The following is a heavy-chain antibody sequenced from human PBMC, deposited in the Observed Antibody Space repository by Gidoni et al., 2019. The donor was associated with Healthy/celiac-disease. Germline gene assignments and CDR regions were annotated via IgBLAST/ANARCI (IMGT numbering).Heavy chain of an antibody. CDR2: IYTSGST. Sequence: QVQLQESGPGLVKPSQTLSLTCTVSGGSISSGRYSWSWIRQPAGKGLEWTGRIYTSGSTNYNPSLKSRVTMSVDTSKNQFSLKLSSVTAADTAVYYCARDGTAAIASGDYYYGMDVWGQGTTVTVSS. V-gene: IGHV4-61*02. J-gene: IGHJ6*02. D-gene: IGHD3-3*02. CDR3: ARDGTAAIASGDYYYGMDV. CDR1: GGSISSGRYS.